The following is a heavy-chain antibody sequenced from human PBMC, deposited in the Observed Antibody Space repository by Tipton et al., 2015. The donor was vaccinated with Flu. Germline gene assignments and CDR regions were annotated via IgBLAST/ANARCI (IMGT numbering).Heavy chain of an antibody. CDR1: GGSVSSGGYY. CDR2: IYYTESP. Sequence: TLSLTCTVSGGSVSSGGYYWTWIRQHPVKGLEWIGYIYYTESPKYNPSLQSRVTISVDTSKNQLSLKLSSVTAADTAVYYCARATYYYGMDVWGQGTTVTVSS. J-gene: IGHJ6*02. V-gene: IGHV4-31*03. CDR3: ARATYYYGMDV.